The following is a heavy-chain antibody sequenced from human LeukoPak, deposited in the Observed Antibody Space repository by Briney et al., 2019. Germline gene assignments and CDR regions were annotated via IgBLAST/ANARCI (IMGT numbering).Heavy chain of an antibody. CDR2: IYYSGST. CDR3: ARGVTYSRATIRYFYMDV. CDR1: GGPIVNNY. V-gene: IGHV4-59*01. D-gene: IGHD6-25*01. J-gene: IGHJ6*03. Sequence: PSETLSLTCSVSGGPIVNNYFSWIRQPPGKGLEWIGYIYYSGSTNYNPSLKSRVTISIDTSKKEFSLRLGSVTAADTAVYFCARGVTYSRATIRYFYMDVWGKGATVTISS.